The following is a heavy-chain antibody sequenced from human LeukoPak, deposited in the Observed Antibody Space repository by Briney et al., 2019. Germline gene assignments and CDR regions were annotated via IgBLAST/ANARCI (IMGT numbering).Heavy chain of an antibody. Sequence: GGSLRLSCAASGFTFDDYAMHWVRQAPGKGLEWVSLISWDGGSTYYADSVKGRFTISRDNSKNSLYLQMNSLRAEDTALYYCAKDYDKDYYYMDVWGKGTTVTVSS. CDR1: GFTFDDYA. V-gene: IGHV3-43D*03. J-gene: IGHJ6*03. CDR2: ISWDGGST. D-gene: IGHD1-1*01. CDR3: AKDYDKDYYYMDV.